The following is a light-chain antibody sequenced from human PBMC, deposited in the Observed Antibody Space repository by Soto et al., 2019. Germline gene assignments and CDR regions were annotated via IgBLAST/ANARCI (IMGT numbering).Light chain of an antibody. CDR3: HQYGRSPVT. Sequence: EIVLTQSPGTLSLSPGERATLSCRASQSVSSNYLAWYQQKPGQAPRLLIYGASSRATGIPDRFSGSGSGTDFTLTISRLEPEDFAVYYCHQYGRSPVTFGQGTKVDIK. J-gene: IGKJ1*01. CDR2: GAS. CDR1: QSVSSNY. V-gene: IGKV3-20*01.